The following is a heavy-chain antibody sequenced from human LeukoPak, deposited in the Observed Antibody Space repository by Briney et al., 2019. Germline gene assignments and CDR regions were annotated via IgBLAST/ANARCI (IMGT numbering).Heavy chain of an antibody. Sequence: PSETLSLTCTDSSGSINSGSSFWSWVRQPPGKGLEWIGYIYPSGTTYYEPSLKSRVTISVDTSNNQFSLSLDSVTAADTAVYFCSKDSHDWGQGTLVIVSS. CDR1: SGSINSGSSF. CDR3: SKDSHD. J-gene: IGHJ4*02. V-gene: IGHV4-30-4*08. D-gene: IGHD2-21*01. CDR2: IYPSGTT.